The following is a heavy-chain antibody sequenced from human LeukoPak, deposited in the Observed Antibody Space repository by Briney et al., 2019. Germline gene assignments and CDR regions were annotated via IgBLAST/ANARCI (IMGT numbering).Heavy chain of an antibody. CDR2: IKQDGSEK. CDR1: GFTFSSYW. V-gene: IGHV3-7*01. CDR3: AREGPGVPTTVIQNLYYYYYYMDV. J-gene: IGHJ6*03. D-gene: IGHD4-17*01. Sequence: PGGSLRLSCAASGFTFSSYWMSWVRQAPGKGLEWVANIKQDGSEKYYVDSVKGRFTISRDNAKNSLYLQMNSLRAEDTAVYYCAREGPGVPTTVIQNLYYYYYYMDVWGKGTTVTVSS.